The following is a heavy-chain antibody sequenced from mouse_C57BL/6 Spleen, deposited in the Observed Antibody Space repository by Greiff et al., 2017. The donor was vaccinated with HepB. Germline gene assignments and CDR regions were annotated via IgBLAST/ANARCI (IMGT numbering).Heavy chain of an antibody. D-gene: IGHD2-12*01. CDR3: ARRYDEGYAMDY. CDR2: IDPSDSET. Sequence: VQLQQPGAELVRPGSSVKLSCKASGYTFTSYWMHWVKQRPIQGLEWIGNIDPSDSETHYNQKFKDKATLTVDKSSSTAYMQLSSLTSEDSAVYYCARRYDEGYAMDYWGQGTSVTVSS. V-gene: IGHV1-52*01. J-gene: IGHJ4*01. CDR1: GYTFTSYW.